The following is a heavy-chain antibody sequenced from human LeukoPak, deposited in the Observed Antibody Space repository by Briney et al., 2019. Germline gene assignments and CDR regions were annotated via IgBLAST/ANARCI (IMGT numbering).Heavy chain of an antibody. J-gene: IGHJ3*02. V-gene: IGHV3-30*03. CDR1: GFTFSHYG. Sequence: GRSLRPSCAASGFTFSHYGMHWVRQAPGKGLEWVAVISYEGSVKYYGDSVKGRFNISRDNSKNTLYLQMHSLRAEDTAVYYCLSGNYFDSWLTNQDGFDIWGLGTMVTVSS. CDR3: LSGNYFDSWLTNQDGFDI. D-gene: IGHD3-10*01. CDR2: ISYEGSVK.